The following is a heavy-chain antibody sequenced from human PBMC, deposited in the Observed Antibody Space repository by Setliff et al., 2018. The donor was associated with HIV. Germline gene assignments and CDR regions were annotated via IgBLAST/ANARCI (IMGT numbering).Heavy chain of an antibody. CDR1: GFTLRSYA. CDR2: ISGAGATT. D-gene: IGHD5-12*01. J-gene: IGHJ3*02. CDR3: TSIGYSVNPDAFDI. Sequence: GGSLRLSCEASGFTLRSYAMYWVRQAPGKGLEWVAGISGAGATTYYADSVKGRFTISRDNSKDTLYLQMNSLRVEDTAVYYCTSIGYSVNPDAFDIWGQGTMVTVSS. V-gene: IGHV3-23*01.